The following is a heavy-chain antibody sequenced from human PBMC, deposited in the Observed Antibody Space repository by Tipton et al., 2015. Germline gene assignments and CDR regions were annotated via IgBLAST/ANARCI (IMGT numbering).Heavy chain of an antibody. Sequence: QSGAEVKKPGASVKVSCKASGFTFISYAISWVRQAPGQGLEWMGYISAYSDNTNYAQKLQGRVTMTTDTSTSTAYMELRSLRSDDTAVYYCARAYYYDFWSGNRYGLDVWGQGTTVTVSS. J-gene: IGHJ6*02. V-gene: IGHV1-18*01. CDR2: ISAYSDNT. CDR3: ARAYYYDFWSGNRYGLDV. CDR1: GFTFISYA. D-gene: IGHD3-3*01.